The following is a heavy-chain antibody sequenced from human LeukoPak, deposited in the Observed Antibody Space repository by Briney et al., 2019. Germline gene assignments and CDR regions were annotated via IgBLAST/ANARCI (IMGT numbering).Heavy chain of an antibody. CDR2: ISSNGGST. CDR1: GFTFSSYA. V-gene: IGHV3-64*01. Sequence: GGSLRLSCAASGFTFSSYAMHWVRQAPGKGLEYVSAISSNGGSTYYANSVNGRFTISRDNSKNTLYLQMGSLRAEDMAVYYCARDGSGAELFSGYPDYWGQGTLVTVSS. J-gene: IGHJ4*02. D-gene: IGHD3-22*01. CDR3: ARDGSGAELFSGYPDY.